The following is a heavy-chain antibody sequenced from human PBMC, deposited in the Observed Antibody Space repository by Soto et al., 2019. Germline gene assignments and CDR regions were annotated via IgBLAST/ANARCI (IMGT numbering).Heavy chain of an antibody. J-gene: IGHJ4*02. CDR3: AKDARRAMIVVVITKGRYFDY. V-gene: IGHV3-23*01. D-gene: IGHD3-22*01. CDR2: ISGSGGST. CDR1: GFTFSSYA. Sequence: GGSLRLSCAASGFTFSSYAMSWVRQAPGKGLEWVSAISGSGGSTYYADSVKGRFTISRDNSKNTLYLQMNSLRAEDTAVYYCAKDARRAMIVVVITKGRYFDYWGQGTLVTVSS.